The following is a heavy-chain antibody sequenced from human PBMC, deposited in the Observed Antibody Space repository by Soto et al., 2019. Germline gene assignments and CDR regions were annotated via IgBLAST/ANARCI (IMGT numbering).Heavy chain of an antibody. CDR2: INPNSGGT. CDR3: ARERKLPGGGGMDV. V-gene: IGHV1-2*04. J-gene: IGHJ6*02. CDR1: GYTFTGYY. Sequence: QVQLVQSGAEVKKPGASVKVSCKASGYTFTGYYMHWVRQAPGQGLEWMGWINPNSGGTNYAQKFQGWGTMTRETSIRTAYMELGRLRSDDTAVYYCARERKLPGGGGMDVWGQGTTVTVSS. D-gene: IGHD2-15*01.